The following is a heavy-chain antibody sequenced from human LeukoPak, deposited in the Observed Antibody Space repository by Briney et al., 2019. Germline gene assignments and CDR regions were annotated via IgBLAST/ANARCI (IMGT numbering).Heavy chain of an antibody. J-gene: IGHJ4*02. Sequence: GGSLRLSCAASGFTFSSYSMNWVRQAPGKGLEWVAVISYDGSNKYYADSVKGRFTISRDNSKNTLYLQMNSLRAEDTAVYYCARGLYDILTGPDYWGQGTLVTVSS. V-gene: IGHV3-30*03. D-gene: IGHD3-9*01. CDR3: ARGLYDILTGPDY. CDR1: GFTFSSYS. CDR2: ISYDGSNK.